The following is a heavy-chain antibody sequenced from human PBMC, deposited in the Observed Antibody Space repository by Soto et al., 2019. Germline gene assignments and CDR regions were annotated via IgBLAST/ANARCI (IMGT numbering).Heavy chain of an antibody. D-gene: IGHD3-3*01. CDR3: ARDKRDLRFLEWSYYFDY. V-gene: IGHV5-51*01. J-gene: IGHJ4*02. Sequence: PGESQKISCKGSGYSFTSYWIGWVRQMPGKGLEWMGIIYPGDSDTRYSPSFQGQVTISADKSISTAYLQMNSLRAEDTAVYYCARDKRDLRFLEWSYYFDYWGQGTLVTVSS. CDR1: GYSFTSYW. CDR2: IYPGDSDT.